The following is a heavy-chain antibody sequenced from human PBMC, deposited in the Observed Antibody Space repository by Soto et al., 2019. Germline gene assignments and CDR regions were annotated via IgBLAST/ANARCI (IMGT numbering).Heavy chain of an antibody. CDR2: MNPNSGNT. J-gene: IGHJ6*02. V-gene: IGHV1-8*01. Sequence: GASVKVSCKASGYTFSSHYLHWVRQAPGQGLEWMGWMNPNSGNTGYAQKFQGRVTMTRNTSISTAYMELSSLRSEDTAVYYCARRGYSSSWYYYYYYGMDVWGQGTTVTVSS. CDR3: ARRGYSSSWYYYYYYGMDV. CDR1: GYTFSSHY. D-gene: IGHD6-13*01.